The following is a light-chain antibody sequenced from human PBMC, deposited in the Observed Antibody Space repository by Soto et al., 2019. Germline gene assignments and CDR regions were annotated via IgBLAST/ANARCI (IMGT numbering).Light chain of an antibody. CDR3: QQYSSYSSYT. V-gene: IGKV1-5*03. CDR2: KAS. J-gene: IGKJ2*01. CDR1: QSISSW. Sequence: DIPMTQSPSTLSASVGDRVTITCRASQSISSWLAWYLQKPGKAPQLLIYKASNLQDGVPSRFSGSGSGTEFTLTISSLQPDDFATYYCQQYSSYSSYTFGQGTKLEIK.